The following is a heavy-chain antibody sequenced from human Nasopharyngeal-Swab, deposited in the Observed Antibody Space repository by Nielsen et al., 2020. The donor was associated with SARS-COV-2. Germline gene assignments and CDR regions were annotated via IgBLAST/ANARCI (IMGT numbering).Heavy chain of an antibody. V-gene: IGHV4-4*07. J-gene: IGHJ5*02. CDR3: ARDLWGYGDYVWWCDP. D-gene: IGHD3-16*01. CDR2: IYTSGST. CDR1: GGSIRSYY. Sequence: SETLSLTFTAPGGSIRSYYWSWIRQPAGKGLEWIGRIYTSGSTNYNPSLKSRVTMSVDTSTNKFSLKLSSVTAADTAVYYCARDLWGYGDYVWWCDPWGQGTLVTVSS.